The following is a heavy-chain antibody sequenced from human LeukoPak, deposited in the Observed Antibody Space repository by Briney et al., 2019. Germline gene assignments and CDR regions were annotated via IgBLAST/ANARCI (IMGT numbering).Heavy chain of an antibody. V-gene: IGHV1-2*02. CDR2: INPNSGGT. D-gene: IGHD3-10*01. J-gene: IGHJ4*02. CDR1: GYTFTGYY. Sequence: GASVKVSCKASGYTFTGYYTHWVRQAPGQGLEWMGWINPNSGGTNYAQKFQGRVTMTRDTSITTAYMELSRLRSDDTAVYYCARGPLSITMVRGVTTGYSYWGQGTLVTVSS. CDR3: ARGPLSITMVRGVTTGYSY.